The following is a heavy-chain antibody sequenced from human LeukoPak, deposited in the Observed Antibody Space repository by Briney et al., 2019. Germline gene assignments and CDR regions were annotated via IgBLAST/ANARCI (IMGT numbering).Heavy chain of an antibody. V-gene: IGHV4-39*07. J-gene: IGHJ5*02. Sequence: SETLSLTCTVSGGSISRSTYFWGWIRQPPGKALEWIGTIYYSGSTYYNPSLKSRVTISVDSSKNQFSLRLSSVTAADTAVYYCARESLTWLQSRTSWFDPWGQGTLVTVSS. D-gene: IGHD5-24*01. CDR3: ARESLTWLQSRTSWFDP. CDR2: IYYSGST. CDR1: GGSISRSTYF.